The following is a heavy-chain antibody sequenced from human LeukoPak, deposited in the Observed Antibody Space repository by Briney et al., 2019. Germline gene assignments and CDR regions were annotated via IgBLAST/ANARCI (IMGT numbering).Heavy chain of an antibody. CDR1: GDSVSSNSAA. D-gene: IGHD2-2*02. J-gene: IGHJ5*02. CDR2: TYYRSKWYN. CDR3: ARASIVVVPAAIISSWFDP. V-gene: IGHV6-1*01. Sequence: SQTLSLTCAISGDSVSSNSAAWNWIRQSPSRGLEWLGRTYYRSKWYNDYAVSVKSRITINPNTSKNQFSLQLNSVTPEDTAVYYCARASIVVVPAAIISSWFDPWGQGTLVTVSS.